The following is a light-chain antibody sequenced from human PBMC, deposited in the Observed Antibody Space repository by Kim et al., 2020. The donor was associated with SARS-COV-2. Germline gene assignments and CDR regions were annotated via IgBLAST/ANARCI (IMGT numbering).Light chain of an antibody. CDR3: QQYEEIPYS. V-gene: IGKV1-33*01. CDR1: QHIGTY. Sequence: DIQMTQSPSSLSASVGDRVTITCHASQHIGTYLNWYQQTPGEAPNLLIYDASDLQAGVPSRFSGSGSGTLFTLTITSLQPEDIGTYFCQQYEEIPYSFGQGPKLEIK. J-gene: IGKJ2*03. CDR2: DAS.